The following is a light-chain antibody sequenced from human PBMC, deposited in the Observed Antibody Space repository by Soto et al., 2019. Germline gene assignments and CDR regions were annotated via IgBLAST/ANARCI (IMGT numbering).Light chain of an antibody. V-gene: IGKV3-11*01. CDR1: QSVSNC. CDR2: DTS. J-gene: IGKJ1*01. Sequence: EIVLTQSPATLSLSPGERATLSCRASQSVSNCLAWYQQKPGQAPRLLIYDTSNRVTGIPARFSGSGSGTDFTLTISSLEPEDFAVYYCQQCSSWLWTFGQGTKVEIK. CDR3: QQCSSWLWT.